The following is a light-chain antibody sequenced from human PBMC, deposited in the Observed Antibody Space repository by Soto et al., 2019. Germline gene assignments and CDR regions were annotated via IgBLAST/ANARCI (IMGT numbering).Light chain of an antibody. V-gene: IGKV3-20*01. J-gene: IGKJ2*01. Sequence: EIVLTQSPGTLSLSQGERGTLSCRASQNLGTLYLAWFQQKSGQAPRLLIYSASRRATGIPDRFTGSGSGTDFTLTISSLQSEDFAVYYCQQYGSSPPMYTFGQGTKVDIK. CDR3: QQYGSSPPMYT. CDR1: QNLGTLY. CDR2: SAS.